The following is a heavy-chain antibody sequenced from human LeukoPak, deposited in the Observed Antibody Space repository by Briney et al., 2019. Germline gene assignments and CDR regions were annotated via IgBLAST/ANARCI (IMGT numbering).Heavy chain of an antibody. CDR1: GFTFSSYV. V-gene: IGHV5-51*01. J-gene: IGHJ4*02. CDR2: IYPGDSDT. Sequence: GGSLRLSCAASGFTFSSYVIYWVRQAPGKGLEWVGSIYPGDSDTRYSPSFQGQVTISADKSISTAYLQWSSLKASDTAMYYCARRYSGYDHYFDYWGQGTLVTVSS. D-gene: IGHD5-12*01. CDR3: ARRYSGYDHYFDY.